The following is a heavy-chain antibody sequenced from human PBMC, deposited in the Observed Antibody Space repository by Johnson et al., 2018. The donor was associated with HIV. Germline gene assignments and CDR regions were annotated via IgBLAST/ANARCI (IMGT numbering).Heavy chain of an antibody. V-gene: IGHV3-30-3*01. CDR3: AREVTAWIQLWFDAFDI. Sequence: QVQLVESGGGVVQPGRSLRLSCAASGFTFSSYAMHWVRQAPGKGLEWVAIISFDENDQSYHGSNKYYADSVKGRFTISRDNSKNTLYLQMNSLRAEDTAVYYWAREVTAWIQLWFDAFDIWGQGTMVTVSS. J-gene: IGHJ3*02. CDR2: ISFDENDQSYHGSNK. CDR1: GFTFSSYA. D-gene: IGHD5-18*01.